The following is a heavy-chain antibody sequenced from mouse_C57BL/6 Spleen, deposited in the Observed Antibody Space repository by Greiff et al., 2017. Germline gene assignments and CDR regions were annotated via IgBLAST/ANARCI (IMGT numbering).Heavy chain of an antibody. CDR2: FLPGSDST. V-gene: IGHV1-9*01. CDR1: GYTFTGYW. J-gene: IGHJ4*01. D-gene: IGHD3-2*02. CDR3: ARERPDSSGYGAMDY. Sequence: QVQLKESGAELLKPGASVKLSCKATGYTFTGYWIEWIKQRPGPGLEWIGEFLPGSDSTNYNEKFKGKATFTADTSSNTAYMQLSSLTTEDSAIYYWARERPDSSGYGAMDYWGQGTSVTVSS.